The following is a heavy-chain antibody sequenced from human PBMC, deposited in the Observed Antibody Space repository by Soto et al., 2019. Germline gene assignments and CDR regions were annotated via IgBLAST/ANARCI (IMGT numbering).Heavy chain of an antibody. CDR3: AKDTVGGYSFWGGYYSDGLDV. V-gene: IGHV3-23*01. Sequence: EVKLLESGGGLAQPGGSLRLSCVGSGFTFDSYAISWVRQAPGKGLQWISGISGSADGTDYAHAVKGRLTISRDNSRNTVHLKMDSLRVDDTALYYCAKDTVGGYSFWGGYYSDGLDVWGQGTMVTVS. D-gene: IGHD3-3*01. J-gene: IGHJ3*01. CDR1: GFTFDSYA. CDR2: ISGSADGT.